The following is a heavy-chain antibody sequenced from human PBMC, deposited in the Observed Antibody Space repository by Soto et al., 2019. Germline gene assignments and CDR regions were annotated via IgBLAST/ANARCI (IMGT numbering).Heavy chain of an antibody. CDR3: ARHVSDSGFEYYFDH. CDR1: GDSISSSGYY. J-gene: IGHJ4*02. D-gene: IGHD5-12*01. V-gene: IGHV4-39*01. CDR2: IDYSGST. Sequence: QLHMQESGPGAVKPSETLSLTCTVSGDSISSSGYYWAWLRQPPGKGLEWIGNIDYSGSTYYNPSLKTRVAFSVDTSKNQFSLKVTSVTAADTAVYYCARHVSDSGFEYYFDHWGQGTLVTVSS.